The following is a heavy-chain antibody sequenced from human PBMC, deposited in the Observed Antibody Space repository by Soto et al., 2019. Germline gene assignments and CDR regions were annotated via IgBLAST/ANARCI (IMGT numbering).Heavy chain of an antibody. CDR3: ERNISNLRYYYYAMDV. Sequence: PGESLKISCKGSGYTFTDYWIGWVRQLPGKGLEWMGIIYPGDSDTRYSPSFQGHVTITVDKSTSTAYLQWNPLKASDTAMYYCERNISNLRYYYYAMDVWGQGTTVTVSS. D-gene: IGHD3-3*01. V-gene: IGHV5-51*01. J-gene: IGHJ6*02. CDR1: GYTFTDYW. CDR2: IYPGDSDT.